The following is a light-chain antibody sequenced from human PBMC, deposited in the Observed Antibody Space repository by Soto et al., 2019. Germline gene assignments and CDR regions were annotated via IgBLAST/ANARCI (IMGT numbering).Light chain of an antibody. CDR3: QQYNDWPWT. CDR2: GAS. V-gene: IGKV3-15*01. J-gene: IGKJ1*01. Sequence: IVMTQSPDTVSVSPWEIATFSFMASESVNSKVGWYQQKPGQASRLLIYGASTRATGIPARFSGSGSGTEFTLTISSLQSEDFAVYYCQQYNDWPWTFGQGTKVDI. CDR1: ESVNSK.